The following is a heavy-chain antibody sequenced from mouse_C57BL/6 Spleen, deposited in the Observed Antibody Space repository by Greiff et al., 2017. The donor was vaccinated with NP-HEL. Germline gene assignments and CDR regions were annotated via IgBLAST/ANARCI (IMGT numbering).Heavy chain of an antibody. D-gene: IGHD2-4*01. CDR2: ISSGGDYI. CDR1: GFTFSSYA. CDR3: TRAWGDYDDYAMDY. J-gene: IGHJ4*01. Sequence: EVQGVESGEGLVKPGGSLKLSCAASGFTFSSYAMSWVRQTPEKRLEWVAYISSGGDYIYYADTVKGRFTISRDNARNTLYRQLSSLKSEDTAMYYRTRAWGDYDDYAMDYWGQGTSVTVSS. V-gene: IGHV5-9-1*02.